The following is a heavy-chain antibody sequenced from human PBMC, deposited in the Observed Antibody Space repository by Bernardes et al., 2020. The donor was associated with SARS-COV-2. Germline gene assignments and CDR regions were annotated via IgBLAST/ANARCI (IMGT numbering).Heavy chain of an antibody. CDR2: INTNTGNP. Sequence: ASVKVSCKASVYTFTSYAMNWVRQAPGQGLEWMGLINTNTGNPTYAQGFTGRFVFSLDTSVSTAYLQISSLKAEDTAVYYCARDPGYSSSWYYYYYGMDVWGQGTTVTVSS. J-gene: IGHJ6*02. D-gene: IGHD6-13*01. CDR3: ARDPGYSSSWYYYYYGMDV. CDR1: VYTFTSYA. V-gene: IGHV7-4-1*02.